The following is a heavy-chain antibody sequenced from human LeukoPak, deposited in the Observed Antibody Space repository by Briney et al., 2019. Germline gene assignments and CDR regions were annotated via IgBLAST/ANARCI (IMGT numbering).Heavy chain of an antibody. J-gene: IGHJ6*02. CDR1: GFTFSSYA. Sequence: TGGSLRLSCAASGFTFSSYAMSWVRQAPGKGLEWVSAISGSGGSTYYADSVKGRFTISRDNSKNTLYLQMNSLRAEDRAVYYCSLAPEEIVVVVAGGPYYWYYGMDVWGQGTTVTVSS. CDR2: ISGSGGST. CDR3: SLAPEEIVVVVAGGPYYWYYGMDV. D-gene: IGHD2-15*01. V-gene: IGHV3-23*01.